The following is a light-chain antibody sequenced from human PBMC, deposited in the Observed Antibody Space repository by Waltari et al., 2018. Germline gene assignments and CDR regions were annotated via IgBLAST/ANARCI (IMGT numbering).Light chain of an antibody. V-gene: IGLV2-23*02. CDR2: EVN. J-gene: IGLJ2*01. Sequence: QSALTQPASVSGSPGQSITISCTGTRSDVGNYNLVSWYQQHPGKAPKLMISEVNKRPFGVSNPFSGSKSGNTASLTISGLQSEDEASYYCSSYISSTSVIFGGGTKLTVL. CDR1: RSDVGNYNL. CDR3: SSYISSTSVI.